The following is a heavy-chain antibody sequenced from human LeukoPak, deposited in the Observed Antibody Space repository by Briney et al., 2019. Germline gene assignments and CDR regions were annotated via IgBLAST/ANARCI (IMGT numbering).Heavy chain of an antibody. CDR2: ISAYNGNT. V-gene: IGHV1-18*04. D-gene: IGHD6-13*01. J-gene: IGHJ6*03. CDR3: ARDWAHSTYSSSWYNYYYYYMDV. CDR1: GYTFTGYY. Sequence: GASVKVSCKASGYTFTGYYMHWVRQAPGQGLEWMGWISAYNGNTNYAQKLQGRVTMTTDTSTSTAYMELRSLRSDDTAVYYCARDWAHSTYSSSWYNYYYYYMDVWGKGTTVTVSS.